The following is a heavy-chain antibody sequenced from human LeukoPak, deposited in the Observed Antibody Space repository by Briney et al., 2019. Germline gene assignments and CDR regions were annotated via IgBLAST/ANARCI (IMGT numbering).Heavy chain of an antibody. J-gene: IGHJ4*02. D-gene: IGHD3-22*01. CDR2: ISHDGTT. Sequence: PSETLSLTCTVSDYSIGSGYSWGWIRQPPGKGLEWIATISHDGTTFYNPSLKSRVTMTLDTSRNQFSLRLSSVTAADTAVYYCARDLSVYYYYYFDFWGQGTLDTVSS. CDR3: ARDLSVYYYYYFDF. CDR1: DYSIGSGYS. V-gene: IGHV4-38-2*02.